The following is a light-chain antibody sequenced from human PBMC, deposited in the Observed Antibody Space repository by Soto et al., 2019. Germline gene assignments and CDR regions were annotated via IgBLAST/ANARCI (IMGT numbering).Light chain of an antibody. V-gene: IGLV1-40*01. CDR3: QSYYSSRSAHYV. J-gene: IGLJ1*01. Sequence: QSVLTQPPSVSGAPGQRVTISCTGSSSNIGATYDVQWYQQLPGTAPKLLIYGNSNRPSGVPDRFSGSKSGTSASLAITGLQADDEADYYCQSYYSSRSAHYVFGTGTKVTVL. CDR2: GNS. CDR1: SSNIGATYD.